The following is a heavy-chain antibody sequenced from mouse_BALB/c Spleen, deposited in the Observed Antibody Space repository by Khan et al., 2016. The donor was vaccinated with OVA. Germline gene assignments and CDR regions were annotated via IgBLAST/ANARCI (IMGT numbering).Heavy chain of an antibody. CDR2: IWSDGST. D-gene: IGHD2-10*01. J-gene: IGHJ4*01. Sequence: QVQLKESGPGLVAPSQSLSITCTISGFSLTNYGIHWVRQPPGKGLEWLVVIWSDGSTTYNSALKSRLTISKDNSNSQVFLKMNSLQTDDTAMYFCGRQPYYHYNVMDYWGQGTSVTVSS. V-gene: IGHV2-6-1*01. CDR1: GFSLTNYG. CDR3: GRQPYYHYNVMDY.